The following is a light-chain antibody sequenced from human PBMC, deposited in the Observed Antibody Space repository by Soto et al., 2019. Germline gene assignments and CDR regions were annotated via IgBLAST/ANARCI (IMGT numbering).Light chain of an antibody. CDR3: SSYTSDSPLYV. Sequence: QSVLTQPASVSGSPGQSITISCTGTSSDFGGYNYVSWYQQHPGKAPKLMIYEVSNRPSGVSNRFSGSKSGNTAPLTISGLQAEDEADYYCSSYTSDSPLYVFGTGTKSPS. CDR2: EVS. CDR1: SSDFGGYNY. J-gene: IGLJ1*01. V-gene: IGLV2-14*01.